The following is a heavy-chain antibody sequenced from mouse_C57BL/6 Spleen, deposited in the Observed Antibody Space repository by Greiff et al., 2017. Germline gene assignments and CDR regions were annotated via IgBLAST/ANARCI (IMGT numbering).Heavy chain of an antibody. CDR1: GFSLTSYA. J-gene: IGHJ1*03. CDR2: IWTGGGT. CDR3: ARTGAYGYEGWYFDV. Sequence: QVQLKESGPGLVAPSQRLSITCTVSGFSLTSYAISWVRQPPGKGLEWLGVIWTGGGTNYNSALKSRLSISKDNSKSQVYLKMNSLQTDDTARYYCARTGAYGYEGWYFDVWGTGTTVTVSS. D-gene: IGHD2-2*01. V-gene: IGHV2-9-1*01.